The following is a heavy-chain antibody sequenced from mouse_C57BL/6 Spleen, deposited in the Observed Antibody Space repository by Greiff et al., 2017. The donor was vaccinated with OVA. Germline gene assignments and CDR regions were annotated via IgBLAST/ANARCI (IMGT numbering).Heavy chain of an antibody. D-gene: IGHD3-2*02. Sequence: QVQLKQPGAELVMPGASVKLSCKASGYTFTSYWMHWVKQRPGQGLEWIGEIDPSDSYTNYNQKFKGKSTLTVDKSSSTAYMQLSSLTSEDSAVYYCAREGQLRLRYFDYWGQGTTLTVSS. CDR3: AREGQLRLRYFDY. J-gene: IGHJ2*01. CDR1: GYTFTSYW. CDR2: IDPSDSYT. V-gene: IGHV1-69*01.